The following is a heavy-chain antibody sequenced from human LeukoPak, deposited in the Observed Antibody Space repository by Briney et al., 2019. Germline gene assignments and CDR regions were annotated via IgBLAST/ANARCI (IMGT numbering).Heavy chain of an antibody. CDR3: ARGPYGSATDY. CDR1: GFTFSSYW. CDR2: INSDGSST. J-gene: IGHJ4*02. D-gene: IGHD3-10*01. Sequence: PGGSLRLSCAASGFTFSSYWMHWVRRAPGKGLAWVSRINSDGSSTSYADSVKGRFTISRDNAKNTLYVQMNSLRAEDTAVYYCARGPYGSATDYWGQGTLVTVSS. V-gene: IGHV3-74*01.